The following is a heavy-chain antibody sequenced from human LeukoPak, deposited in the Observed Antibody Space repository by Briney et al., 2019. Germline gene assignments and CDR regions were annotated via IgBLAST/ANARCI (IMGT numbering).Heavy chain of an antibody. CDR3: TADLGTTSLQDYYYYMDV. CDR1: GFTFSSYG. D-gene: IGHD1-7*01. V-gene: IGHV3-15*01. CDR2: IKSKTDGATT. J-gene: IGHJ6*03. Sequence: SGGSLRLSCAASGFTFSSYGMHWVRQAPGKGLEWVGRIKSKTDGATTDYTAPVKGRFTISRDDSKNTLYLQMNSLKTEDTAVYYCTADLGTTSLQDYYYYMDVWGDGTTVTVSS.